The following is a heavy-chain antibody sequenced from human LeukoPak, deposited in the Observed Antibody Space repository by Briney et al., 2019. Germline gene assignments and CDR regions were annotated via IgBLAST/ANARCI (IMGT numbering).Heavy chain of an antibody. V-gene: IGHV3-23*01. Sequence: PGGSLRLSCTASGFTFSNYAMNWVRQAPGRGLELVSTISGSGGDTYYADSVKGRFTISRDNSENTLFLLMNSLRAEDTAVYYCAQYCSGGGCWSYYYYGMDVWGQGTTVTVSS. J-gene: IGHJ6*02. D-gene: IGHD2-15*01. CDR1: GFTFSNYA. CDR3: AQYCSGGGCWSYYYYGMDV. CDR2: ISGSGGDT.